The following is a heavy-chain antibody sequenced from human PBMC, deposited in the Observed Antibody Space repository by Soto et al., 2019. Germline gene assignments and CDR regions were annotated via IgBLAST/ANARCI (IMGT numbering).Heavy chain of an antibody. D-gene: IGHD3-10*01. J-gene: IGHJ5*02. CDR3: ARDYEVRRVIIRLLFVP. V-gene: IGHV1-8*01. CDR2: MNPNNGNT. Sequence: ASVKVSCKASGYTFTSYDINWVRQATGQGLEWMGWMNPNNGNTGYAQKFQGRVTMTRNTSISTAYMELSSLRSEDAAVYYCARDYEVRRVIIRLLFVPWAQGTRFTVSS. CDR1: GYTFTSYD.